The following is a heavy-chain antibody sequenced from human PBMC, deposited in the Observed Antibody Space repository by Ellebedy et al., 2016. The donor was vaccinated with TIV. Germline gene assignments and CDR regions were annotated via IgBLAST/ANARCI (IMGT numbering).Heavy chain of an antibody. CDR3: SSAPSGLFDY. V-gene: IGHV3-66*01. J-gene: IGHJ4*02. Sequence: LSLTCAASGFTVRNNYMSWVRQAPGKGLEWVSVIYSIGTTYHADSVKGRFIISRDNSKNTLYLQMNNLRVEDTAVYYCSSAPSGLFDYWGQGTLVTVSS. CDR1: GFTVRNNY. CDR2: IYSIGTT. D-gene: IGHD3-10*01.